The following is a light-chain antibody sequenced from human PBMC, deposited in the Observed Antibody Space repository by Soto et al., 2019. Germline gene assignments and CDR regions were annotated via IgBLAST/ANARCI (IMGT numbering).Light chain of an antibody. CDR3: SSYAGNNNYI. CDR1: SSDVGGYKY. V-gene: IGLV2-8*01. J-gene: IGLJ1*01. CDR2: EVN. Sequence: QSVLTQPPSASGSPGQSVTISCTGTSSDVGGYKYVSWYQQHPGKAPKLVIYEVNKRPSGVPDRISGSKSDDTASLTVSGLQTEDEAVYYCSSYAGNNNYIFGTGTKLTVL.